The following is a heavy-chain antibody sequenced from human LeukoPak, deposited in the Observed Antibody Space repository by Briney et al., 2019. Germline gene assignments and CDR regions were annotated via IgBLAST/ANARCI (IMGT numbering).Heavy chain of an antibody. CDR1: GGSISSSSYY. CDR3: AGGSDRSKMAY. CDR2: IYDSRFT. D-gene: IGHD5-24*01. V-gene: IGHV4-39*07. J-gene: IGHJ4*02. Sequence: SETLSLPCTVSGGSISSSSYYWGWIRQPPGKGLEWIGFIYDSRFTYYNTSLERRVSISVESSENQLSLKLTSVTAADTAVYYCAGGSDRSKMAYWGQGTLVTVSS.